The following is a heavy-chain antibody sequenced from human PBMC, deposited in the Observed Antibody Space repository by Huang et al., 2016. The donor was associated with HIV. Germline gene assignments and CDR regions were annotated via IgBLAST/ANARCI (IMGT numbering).Heavy chain of an antibody. CDR1: GGTFDKYW. Sequence: DVQLVESGGDIVQPGGSLRLSCAASGGTFDKYWMNWVRQAPGKGLVWVERINSDGSSATYADFVKGRFTISRDNAQKVLYLEMNSLRGDDAGVYYCARAKGTASTTYFYYFGLDVWGQGTTVTVSS. J-gene: IGHJ6*02. CDR2: INSDGSSA. D-gene: IGHD1-26*01. CDR3: ARAKGTASTTYFYYFGLDV. V-gene: IGHV3-74*01.